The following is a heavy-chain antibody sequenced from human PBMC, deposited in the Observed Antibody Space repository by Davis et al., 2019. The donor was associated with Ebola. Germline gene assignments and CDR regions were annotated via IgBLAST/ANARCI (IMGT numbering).Heavy chain of an antibody. V-gene: IGHV4-59*01. CDR3: AREGYDILTGYSFFDY. CDR2: IYYSGST. D-gene: IGHD3-9*01. Sequence: PSETLSLTCTVSGGSISSYYWSWIRQPPGKGLEWIGYIYYSGSTNYNPSLKSRVTISVDTSKNQFSLKLSSVTAADTAVYYCAREGYDILTGYSFFDYWGQGTLVTVSS. J-gene: IGHJ4*02. CDR1: GGSISSYY.